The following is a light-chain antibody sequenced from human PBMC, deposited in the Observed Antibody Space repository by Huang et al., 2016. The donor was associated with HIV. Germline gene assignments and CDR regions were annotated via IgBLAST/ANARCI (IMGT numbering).Light chain of an antibody. CDR3: QQYDTYPFT. CDR2: GAS. Sequence: IQLTLSPSSLSASEGDIVTITCRARQGIRNHFAWFQQKPGKAPKSLIYGASNLQTRVPAKVSGSGSGTEFTLTVDSLQPEDFATYYCQQYDTYPFTFGGGTRV. V-gene: IGKV1-16*02. CDR1: QGIRNH. J-gene: IGKJ4*01.